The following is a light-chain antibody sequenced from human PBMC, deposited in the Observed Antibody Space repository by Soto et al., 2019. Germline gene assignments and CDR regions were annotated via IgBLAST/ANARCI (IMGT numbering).Light chain of an antibody. CDR2: EAS. CDR3: QNYDSISSTT. V-gene: IGKV1-5*03. Sequence: DIQMTQSPSTLAASVGDRVTITCRASPSFTKWLAWYQQKPGKAPQLLIYEASRLKSGVPSRFSGSESGTEFTLTISSLQPYDFATYYCQNYDSISSTTFGQGTKVEIK. J-gene: IGKJ1*01. CDR1: PSFTKW.